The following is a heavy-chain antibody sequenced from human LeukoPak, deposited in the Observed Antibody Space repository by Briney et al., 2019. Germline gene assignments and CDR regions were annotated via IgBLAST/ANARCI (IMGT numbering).Heavy chain of an antibody. V-gene: IGHV3-49*03. CDR1: GFTFGDYA. CDR2: IRVKAYGWTT. CDR3: ARKIVVPGAFFDY. J-gene: IGHJ4*02. Sequence: GGSLRLSCAASGFTFGDYALSWFRQAPGKGLEWVGFIRVKAYGWTTEYAASVKGRFTISRDDSKSIAYLQMNSLETEDTAVHYCARKIVVPGAFFDYWGQGTLVTVSS. D-gene: IGHD3-22*01.